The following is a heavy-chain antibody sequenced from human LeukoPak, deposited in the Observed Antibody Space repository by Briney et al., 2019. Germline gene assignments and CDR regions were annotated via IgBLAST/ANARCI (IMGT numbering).Heavy chain of an antibody. CDR2: IGTAGDP. J-gene: IGHJ3*01. CDR1: GFTFSSYD. CDR3: ARAGYSSGWYAFDV. Sequence: PGGSLRLSCVASGFTFSSYDMHWVRQATGKGLEWVSAIGTAGDPYYAGSVKGRFTISRENAKNSLYLQMNSLRAGDTAVYYCARAGYSSGWYAFDVWGQGTMVTVSS. V-gene: IGHV3-13*05. D-gene: IGHD6-19*01.